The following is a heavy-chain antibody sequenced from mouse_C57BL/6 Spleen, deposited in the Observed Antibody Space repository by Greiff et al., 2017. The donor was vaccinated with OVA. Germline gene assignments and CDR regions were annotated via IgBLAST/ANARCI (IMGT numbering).Heavy chain of an antibody. D-gene: IGHD1-1*01. Sequence: QVQLQQSGAELARPGASVKMSCKASGYTFTSYTMHWVKQRPGQGLEWIGYINPSSGYTKYNQKFKEKATLTADKSSSTAYIQLSCLTSEDSAVYYWARGGGSNGAMDYWGQGTSVTVSS. CDR3: ARGGGSNGAMDY. V-gene: IGHV1-4*01. J-gene: IGHJ4*01. CDR1: GYTFTSYT. CDR2: INPSSGYT.